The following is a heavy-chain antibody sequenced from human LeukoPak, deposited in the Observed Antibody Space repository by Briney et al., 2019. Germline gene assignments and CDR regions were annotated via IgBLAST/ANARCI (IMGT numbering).Heavy chain of an antibody. D-gene: IGHD2-15*01. CDR1: GFTFDDYA. J-gene: IGHJ4*02. V-gene: IGHV3-9*01. CDR2: ISWNSGSI. CDR3: AKDEGQFVAAMDY. Sequence: SGGSLRLSCAASGFTFDDYAMHWVRQAPGKGLEWVSGISWNSGSIDYADSVKGRFTISRDNAKNSLYLQMNSLRAEDTALYYCAKDEGQFVAAMDYWGQGTLVTVSS.